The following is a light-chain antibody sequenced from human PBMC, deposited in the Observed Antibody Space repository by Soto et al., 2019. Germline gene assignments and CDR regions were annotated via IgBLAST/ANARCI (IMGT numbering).Light chain of an antibody. CDR2: DAS. CDR1: QSVSSY. CDR3: QQRSDWPLT. J-gene: IGKJ4*01. Sequence: EIVLTQSPATLSLSPGERATLSCRASQSVSSYLAWYQQKLGQAPRLLIYDASNRATGIPARFSGSGSGTDFTLTISSLEPEDFAFYYWQQRSDWPLTFGGGTKVEIK. V-gene: IGKV3-11*01.